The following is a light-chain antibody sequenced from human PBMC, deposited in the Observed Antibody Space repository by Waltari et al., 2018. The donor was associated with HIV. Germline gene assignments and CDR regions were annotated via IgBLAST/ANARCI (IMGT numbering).Light chain of an antibody. CDR1: SGHVASYNL. CDR3: CSYAGTNAFVA. Sequence: QSALTQTASVTGSPGQSITISCPGTSGHVASYNLASWYQQHPDKAPKLIIYEVTKRPSGISTRFSGSKSGNTASLTISGLQSEDEADYYCCSYAGTNAFVAFGGGTKLTVL. J-gene: IGLJ2*01. CDR2: EVT. V-gene: IGLV2-23*02.